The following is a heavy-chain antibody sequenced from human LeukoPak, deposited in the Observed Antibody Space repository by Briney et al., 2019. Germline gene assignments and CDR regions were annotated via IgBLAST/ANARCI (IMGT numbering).Heavy chain of an antibody. D-gene: IGHD4-17*01. CDR3: ARTNYGDYNWFDP. V-gene: IGHV4-61*01. CDR1: GGSVSSDSYY. Sequence: TSQTLSLTCKVSGGSVSSDSYYWSWIRQPPGQGLEWIGYIHNSGSTKYNASLKSPLAMSVDTFKIQFSLEVASVTAADTAVYYCARTNYGDYNWFDPWGQGTLVTVSS. J-gene: IGHJ5*02. CDR2: IHNSGST.